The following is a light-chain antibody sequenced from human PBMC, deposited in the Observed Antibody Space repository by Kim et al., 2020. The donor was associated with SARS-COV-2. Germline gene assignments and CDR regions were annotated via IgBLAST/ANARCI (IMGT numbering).Light chain of an antibody. Sequence: GAQGQTARITAGGNNMGSKSVHCYQQKPGQAPVLVIYRDTNRPSGIPARFSGSNAGNTATLSISSAQAGDEADYYCQVWDSSTGIFGGGTKLTVL. CDR2: RDT. J-gene: IGLJ2*01. CDR3: QVWDSSTGI. V-gene: IGLV3-9*01. CDR1: NMGSKS.